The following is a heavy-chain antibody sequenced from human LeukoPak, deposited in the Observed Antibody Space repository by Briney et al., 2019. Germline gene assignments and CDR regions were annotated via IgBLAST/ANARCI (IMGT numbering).Heavy chain of an antibody. V-gene: IGHV1-58*02. CDR2: IVVGSGNT. CDR1: GFTFTSSA. Sequence: ASVKVSCEASGFTFTSSAMQWVRQARGQRLEWIGWIVVGSGNTNYAQKFQERVTITRDMSTSTAYMELSSLRSEDTAVYYCAALNWNDSFWYFDLWGRGTLVTVSS. CDR3: AALNWNDSFWYFDL. J-gene: IGHJ2*01. D-gene: IGHD1-1*01.